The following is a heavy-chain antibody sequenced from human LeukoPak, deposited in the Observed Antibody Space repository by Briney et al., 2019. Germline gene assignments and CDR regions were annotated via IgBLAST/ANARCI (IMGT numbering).Heavy chain of an antibody. V-gene: IGHV4-59*08. CDR3: ARYERAYDNFDY. CDR1: GGSISSYY. J-gene: IGHJ4*02. CDR2: IYYSGST. Sequence: PSETLSLTCTVSGGSISSYYWSWIRQPPGKGPEWIGYIYYSGSTNYNPSLNCRVTISLDTSKNQFSLKVSSVTAADTAVYYCARYERAYDNFDYWGQGTLVTVSS. D-gene: IGHD5-12*01.